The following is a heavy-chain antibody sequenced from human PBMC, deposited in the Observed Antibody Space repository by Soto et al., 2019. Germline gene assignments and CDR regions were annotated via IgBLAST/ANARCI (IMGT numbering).Heavy chain of an antibody. V-gene: IGHV1-69*08. D-gene: IGHD3-10*01. CDR3: ARDWESTVSTWSFGAF. J-gene: IGHJ4*02. CDR1: GGTFSPYT. Sequence: QVQLVQSGAEVKKPGSSVKVSCKASGGTFSPYTVNWVRQAPGQGLEWMGRIIPFLGVTNYAQKFQARVTLTADTSTTTAYMELIGLRFEDTAVYYCARDWESTVSTWSFGAFWGRGTLVTVSS. CDR2: IIPFLGVT.